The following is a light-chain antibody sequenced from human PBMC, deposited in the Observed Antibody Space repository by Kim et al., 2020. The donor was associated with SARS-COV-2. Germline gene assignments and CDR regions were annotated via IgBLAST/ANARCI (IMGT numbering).Light chain of an antibody. CDR1: QTVITW. J-gene: IGKJ2*01. V-gene: IGKV1-5*03. CDR3: QQYHSYPYT. Sequence: DIQMTQSPSTLSASVGDRVTITCRASQTVITWLAWYQQRPGKAPKLLIYETSSLESGVPSRFSGGGSGTDFTLTISSLQPDDFATYYCQQYHSYPYTFGQGTKLEI. CDR2: ETS.